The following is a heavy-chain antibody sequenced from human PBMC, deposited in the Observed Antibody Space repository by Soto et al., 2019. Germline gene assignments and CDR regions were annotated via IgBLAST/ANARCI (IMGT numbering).Heavy chain of an antibody. D-gene: IGHD2-15*01. Sequence: GGSLRLSCAASGFTFSSYAMHWVRQAPGKGLEWVAVISYDGSNKYYADSVKGRFTISRDNSKNTLYLQMNSLRAEDTAVYYCARERGGPDFDYWGQGTLVTVSS. CDR3: ARERGGPDFDY. J-gene: IGHJ4*02. CDR1: GFTFSSYA. V-gene: IGHV3-30-3*01. CDR2: ISYDGSNK.